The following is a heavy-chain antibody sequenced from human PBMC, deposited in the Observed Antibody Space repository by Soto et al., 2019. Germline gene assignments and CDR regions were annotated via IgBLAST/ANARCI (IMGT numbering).Heavy chain of an antibody. CDR1: GYTFSRYG. V-gene: IGHV1-18*01. Sequence: QVQLVQSGAEVKKPGASVKVSCKASGYTFSRYGISWVRQAPGQGLEWMGWTSAYNGNTNYAQKLQGRVTMTTDTSTTTAYMEPRSLRSDDTAVYYCARGGCSGGSCPPNWFDPWGQGTLVTVSS. D-gene: IGHD2-15*01. CDR2: TSAYNGNT. CDR3: ARGGCSGGSCPPNWFDP. J-gene: IGHJ5*02.